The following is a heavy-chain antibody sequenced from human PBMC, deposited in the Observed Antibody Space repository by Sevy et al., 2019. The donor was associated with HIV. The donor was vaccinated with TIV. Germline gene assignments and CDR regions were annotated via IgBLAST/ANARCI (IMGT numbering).Heavy chain of an antibody. D-gene: IGHD3-10*01. CDR1: GYIFTNSG. Sequence: ASVKVSCKTSGYIFTNSGITWVRQAPGQGLEWMGWIGVYNGNLKYAQKFQGRVTMTTDTSTSTAYMELTSLRSDDTGVYYGARVPTYHYGSATYFDYWGQGTLVTVSS. CDR2: IGVYNGNL. V-gene: IGHV1-18*01. J-gene: IGHJ4*02. CDR3: ARVPTYHYGSATYFDY.